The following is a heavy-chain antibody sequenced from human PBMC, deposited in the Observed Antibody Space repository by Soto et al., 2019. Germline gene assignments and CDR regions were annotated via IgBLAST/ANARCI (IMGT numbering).Heavy chain of an antibody. D-gene: IGHD3-10*01. J-gene: IGHJ4*02. V-gene: IGHV4-31*03. CDR2: IYYSGST. Sequence: QVQLQESGPGLVKPSQTLSLTCTVSGGSISSGGYYWSWIRQHPGKGLEWIGYIYYSGSTYYNPSLKSRVTISVDTSKNQFSLKLSSVTAADTAVYYCARAALWFGATHPRPRFDYWGQGTLVTVSS. CDR1: GGSISSGGYY. CDR3: ARAALWFGATHPRPRFDY.